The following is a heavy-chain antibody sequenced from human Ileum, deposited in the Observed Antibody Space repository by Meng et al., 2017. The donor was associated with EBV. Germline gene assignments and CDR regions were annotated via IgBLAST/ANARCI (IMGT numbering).Heavy chain of an antibody. J-gene: IGHJ4*02. CDR1: GGSISSSNW. CDR3: ARVGQWLPIDY. CDR2: IYHSGST. Sequence: VQLEGPGPGLVKPSGTLSLTGAVSGGSISSSNWWSWVRQPPGKGLEWIGEIYHSGSTNYNPTLKSRVTMSVDKSKNQFSLNLSSVTAADTAVYYCARVGQWLPIDYWGQGTLVTVSS. D-gene: IGHD6-19*01. V-gene: IGHV4-4*02.